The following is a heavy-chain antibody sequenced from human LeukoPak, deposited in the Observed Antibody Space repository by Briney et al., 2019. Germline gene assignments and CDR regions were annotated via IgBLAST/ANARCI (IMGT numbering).Heavy chain of an antibody. D-gene: IGHD5-18*01. V-gene: IGHV4-59*12. J-gene: IGHJ6*03. CDR2: IYYSGST. CDR1: GGSISSYY. CDR3: ARGRYGYSLGYYYYYMDV. Sequence: SETLSLTCTVSGGSISSYYWSWIRQPPGKGLEWIGYIYYSGSTYYNPSLKSRVTISVDTSKNQFSLKLSSVTAADTAVYYCARGRYGYSLGYYYYYMDVWGKGTTVTVSS.